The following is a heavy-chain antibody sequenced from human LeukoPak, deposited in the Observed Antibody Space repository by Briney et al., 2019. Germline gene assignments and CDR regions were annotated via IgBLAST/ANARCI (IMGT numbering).Heavy chain of an antibody. CDR1: GDSISFYY. J-gene: IGHJ6*02. CDR2: IYYSGST. Sequence: PSETLSLTCTVSGDSISFYYWSWIRQPPGKGLEWIGYIYYSGSTNYNPSLKSRVTISVDTSKNQFSLKLTSVTAADTAVYYCARHFNYYYYGMDVWGQGTTVTVSS. V-gene: IGHV4-59*08. CDR3: ARHFNYYYYGMDV.